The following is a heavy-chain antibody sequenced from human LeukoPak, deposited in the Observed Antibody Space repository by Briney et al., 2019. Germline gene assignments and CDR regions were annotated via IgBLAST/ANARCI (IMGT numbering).Heavy chain of an antibody. J-gene: IGHJ4*02. CDR3: AATPGIAVFDY. CDR1: GFTVSSNY. Sequence: GGSLRLSCAASGFTVSSNYMSWVRQAPGKGLEWVSVIYSGGSTYYADSVKGRFTISRDNSKNTLYLQMNSLRAEDPAVYYCAATPGIAVFDYWGQGTLVTVSS. CDR2: IYSGGST. D-gene: IGHD6-19*01. V-gene: IGHV3-66*02.